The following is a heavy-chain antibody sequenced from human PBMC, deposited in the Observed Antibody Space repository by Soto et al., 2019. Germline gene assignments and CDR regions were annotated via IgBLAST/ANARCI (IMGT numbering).Heavy chain of an antibody. V-gene: IGHV4-4*02. J-gene: IGHJ5*02. Sequence: SETLSLTCAVSCGSISSSNWWSWVRQPPGKGLEWIGEIYHSGSTNYNPSLKSRVTISVDKSKNQFSLKLSSVTAADTAVYYCARGMLNYDFWSGYLSNWFDPWGQGTLVTVSS. D-gene: IGHD3-3*01. CDR2: IYHSGST. CDR3: ARGMLNYDFWSGYLSNWFDP. CDR1: CGSISSSNW.